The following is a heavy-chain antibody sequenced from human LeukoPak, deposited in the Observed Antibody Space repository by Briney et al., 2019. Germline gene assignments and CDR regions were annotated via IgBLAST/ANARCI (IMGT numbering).Heavy chain of an antibody. CDR1: GYYITSGHY. CDR3: ARDPGEYQPLGYMDV. V-gene: IGHV4-38-2*02. CDR2: IHHGGST. J-gene: IGHJ6*03. Sequence: SETLSLTCTVSGYYITSGHYWGWIRQPPGKGLEWIANIHHGGSTYYNPSLKSRVTISVDTSKNQFSLKLNSVTAADTAVYYCARDPGEYQPLGYMDVWGKGTTVTVSS. D-gene: IGHD2-2*01.